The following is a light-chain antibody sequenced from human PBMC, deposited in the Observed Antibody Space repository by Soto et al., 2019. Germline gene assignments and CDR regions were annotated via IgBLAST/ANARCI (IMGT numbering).Light chain of an antibody. J-gene: IGLJ2*01. V-gene: IGLV2-14*01. CDR3: SSYTSSSTLVV. CDR2: DVS. Sequence: QSALTQPASVSGSPGQSITISCTGTSSDVGGYNYVSWYQQHPGEAPKLMIYDVSNRPSGVSNRFSGSKSGNTASLTISVLQAEDEADYYCSSYTSSSTLVVFGGETKLTVL. CDR1: SSDVGGYNY.